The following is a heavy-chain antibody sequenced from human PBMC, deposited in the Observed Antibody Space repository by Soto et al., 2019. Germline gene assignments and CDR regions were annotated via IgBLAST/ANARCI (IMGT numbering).Heavy chain of an antibody. D-gene: IGHD6-13*01. CDR1: GFTFSSYG. V-gene: IGHV3-7*04. CDR3: ARYSSRWYFDY. J-gene: IGHJ4*02. CDR2: IKQDGSEK. Sequence: GGSLRLSCAASGFTFSSYGMHWVRQAPGKGLEWVANIKQDGSEKYYVDSVRGRFTISRDNAKNSLYLQMNSLRAEDTAVYYCARYSSRWYFDYWGQGT.